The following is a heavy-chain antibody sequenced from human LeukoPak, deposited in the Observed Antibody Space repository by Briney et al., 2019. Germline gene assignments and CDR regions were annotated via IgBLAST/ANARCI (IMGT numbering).Heavy chain of an antibody. V-gene: IGHV3-64*01. CDR2: ISADGGTT. CDR3: DRGRGGPLFDF. Sequence: PGGSLRLSCAASGFSFIGYGMHWVRQAPGRGLEYVSAISADGGTTDYLNSVKGRFTISRDNSKNTLYLQMGRLRSDDTAIYYCDRGRGGPLFDFWGQRTVVTVAS. CDR1: GFSFIGYG. D-gene: IGHD3-10*01. J-gene: IGHJ4*02.